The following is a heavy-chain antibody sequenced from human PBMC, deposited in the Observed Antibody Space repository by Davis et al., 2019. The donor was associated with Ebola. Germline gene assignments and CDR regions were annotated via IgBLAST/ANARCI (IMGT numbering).Heavy chain of an antibody. J-gene: IGHJ6*03. CDR1: GHTFIDYY. V-gene: IGHV1-2*04. CDR2: INPKSGGT. CDR3: ARAVSPTSDYYMDV. Sequence: AASVTVSCKAFGHTFIDYYIHWVRQAPRQGLEWMGWINPKSGGTKYVQKFQDWVTMTRDTSISTAYVELSGLTSDDTALYSCARAVSPTSDYYMDVWGKGTAVTVSS. D-gene: IGHD5/OR15-5a*01.